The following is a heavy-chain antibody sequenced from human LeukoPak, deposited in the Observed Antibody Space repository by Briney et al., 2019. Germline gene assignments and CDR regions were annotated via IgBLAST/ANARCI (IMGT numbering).Heavy chain of an antibody. Sequence: GGSLRLSCAASGFTFDNFAMSWVRQAPGKGLEWGSGISDSGRSAYYTDSVKGRFTISRDNSKNTVNLQMNNLRVEDTAVYFCARHDSFIPFWGQGRLVTVSS. J-gene: IGHJ4*02. D-gene: IGHD5-18*01. CDR1: GFTFDNFA. CDR2: ISDSGRSA. V-gene: IGHV3-23*01. CDR3: ARHDSFIPF.